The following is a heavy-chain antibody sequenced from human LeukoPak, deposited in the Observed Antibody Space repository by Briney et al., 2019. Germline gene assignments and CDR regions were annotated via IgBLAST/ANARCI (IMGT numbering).Heavy chain of an antibody. CDR1: GYTFTSYD. V-gene: IGHV1-8*01. CDR2: MNPNSGNT. J-gene: IGHJ6*04. D-gene: IGHD2-15*01. CDR3: AREDCSGGSCYSRYYGMDV. Sequence: ASVKVSCKASGYTFTSYDINWVRQATGQGLEWMGWMNPNSGNTGYAQKFQGRVTMTRNTSISTAYMELSSLRSEDTAVYYCAREDCSGGSCYSRYYGMDVWGKGTTVTVSS.